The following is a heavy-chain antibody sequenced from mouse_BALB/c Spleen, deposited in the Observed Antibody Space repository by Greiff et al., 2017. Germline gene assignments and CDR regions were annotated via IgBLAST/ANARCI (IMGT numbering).Heavy chain of an antibody. CDR2: INPYNDGT. J-gene: IGHJ1*01. CDR3: ATETVVAKGYWYFDD. Sequence: EVQLLQSGPELVKPGASVKMSCKASGFTFTSYVMHWVKQKPGQGLEWIGYINPYNDGTKYNEKFKGKATLTSDKSASTAYMELSSLTSEDSAVYYCATETVVAKGYWYFDDWGAGTTVTVSS. V-gene: IGHV1-14*01. D-gene: IGHD1-1*01. CDR1: GFTFTSYV.